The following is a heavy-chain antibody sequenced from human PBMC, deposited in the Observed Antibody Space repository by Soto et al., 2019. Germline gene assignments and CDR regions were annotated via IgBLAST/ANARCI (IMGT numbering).Heavy chain of an antibody. D-gene: IGHD3-22*01. CDR3: KTMIVANDAFDI. J-gene: IGHJ3*02. CDR2: IYYSGST. CDR1: GGSISSGDYY. Sequence: PSETLSLTCTVSGGSISSGDYYWSWIRQPPGKGLEWIGYIYYSGSTYYNPSLKSRVTISVDTSKNQFSLKLSSVTAADTAVYYCKTMIVANDAFDIWGQGTMVTV. V-gene: IGHV4-30-4*01.